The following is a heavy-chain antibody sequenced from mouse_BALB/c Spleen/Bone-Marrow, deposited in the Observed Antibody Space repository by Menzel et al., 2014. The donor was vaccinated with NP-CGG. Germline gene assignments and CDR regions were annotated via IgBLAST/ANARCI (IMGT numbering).Heavy chain of an antibody. Sequence: EVQLQQSGPELVKPGASMKISCKASGYSFTACFIHWIKQSHVKSLEWIGRINPYNGATTYNQNFNDKASLTVDKSSSTAYMELHSLTSEDSAVYYCARRWSGAMDYWGHGTSVTVSS. V-gene: IGHV1-37*01. D-gene: IGHD2-3*01. J-gene: IGHJ4*01. CDR1: GYSFTACF. CDR3: ARRWSGAMDY. CDR2: INPYNGAT.